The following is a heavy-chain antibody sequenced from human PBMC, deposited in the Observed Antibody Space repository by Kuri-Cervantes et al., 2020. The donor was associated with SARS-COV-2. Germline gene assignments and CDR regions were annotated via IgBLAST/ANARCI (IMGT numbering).Heavy chain of an antibody. D-gene: IGHD3-22*01. V-gene: IGHV3-48*01. Sequence: GGSLRLSCTASGFTFSSYSMNWVRQAPGKGLEGVSYISSSSSTIYYADSVKGRFTISRDNAKNSLYLQMNSLRAEDTAVYYCARGRYDFDYWGQGTLVTVSS. CDR1: GFTFSSYS. J-gene: IGHJ4*02. CDR3: ARGRYDFDY. CDR2: ISSSSSTI.